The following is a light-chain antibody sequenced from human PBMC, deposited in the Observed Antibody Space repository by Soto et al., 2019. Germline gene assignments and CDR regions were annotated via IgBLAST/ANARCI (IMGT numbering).Light chain of an antibody. J-gene: IGKJ1*01. CDR1: QSVSSSY. CDR3: QQYGSSPWT. Sequence: EIVLTQSPGTLSLSPGERATLSCRASQSVSSSYLAWYQQKPGQAPRLLIYGPSTRAIGIPDRFSGSGSGTDFTLTISGLEPEDFAVYYCQQYGSSPWTFGQGTKVDIK. V-gene: IGKV3-20*01. CDR2: GPS.